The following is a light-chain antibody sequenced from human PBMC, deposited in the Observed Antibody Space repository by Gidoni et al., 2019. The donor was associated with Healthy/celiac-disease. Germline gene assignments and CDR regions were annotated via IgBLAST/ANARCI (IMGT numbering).Light chain of an antibody. CDR1: QSISSY. CDR3: QQSYSTPPYT. J-gene: IGKJ2*01. V-gene: IGKV1-39*01. CDR2: AAS. Sequence: DIQMSQSPSSLSASAGDRDTITCRASQSISSYLNWYQQKPGKAPKLLIYAASSLQSGVPSRFSGSGSGTDLTLTISSLQPEDFETYYCQQSYSTPPYTFGQGTKLEIK.